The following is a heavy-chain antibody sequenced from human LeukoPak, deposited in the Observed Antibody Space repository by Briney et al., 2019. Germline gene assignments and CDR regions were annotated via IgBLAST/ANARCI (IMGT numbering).Heavy chain of an antibody. CDR3: ARDEYGRSSRDGAFDT. CDR2: ISISSSYI. Sequence: GGSLRLSCAASGFTFISHCMTWVRQAPGKGLEWVSSISISSSYIYYADSVKGRFTISRDNRKNSIYLQMNSLRAEDTAVYYCARDEYGRSSRDGAFDTWGQGTMVTVSS. CDR1: GFTFISHC. V-gene: IGHV3-21*01. J-gene: IGHJ3*02. D-gene: IGHD4/OR15-4a*01.